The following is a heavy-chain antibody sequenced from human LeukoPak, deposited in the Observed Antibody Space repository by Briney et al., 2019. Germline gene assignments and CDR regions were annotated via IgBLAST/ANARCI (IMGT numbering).Heavy chain of an antibody. CDR3: ARVAWDYGMDV. J-gene: IGHJ6*02. Sequence: SSVKVSCKAPGGTFSSYAISWVRQAPGQGLEWMGRIIPIFGIANYAQKFQGRVTITADKSTSTAYMELSSLRSEDTAVYYCARVAWDYGMDVWGQGTTVTVSS. D-gene: IGHD3-3*02. CDR1: GGTFSSYA. CDR2: IIPIFGIA. V-gene: IGHV1-69*04.